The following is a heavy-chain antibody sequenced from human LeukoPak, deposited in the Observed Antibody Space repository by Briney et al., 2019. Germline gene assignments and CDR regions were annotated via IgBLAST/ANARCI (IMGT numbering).Heavy chain of an antibody. CDR3: ARDAEVRGQLFYYYYGMDV. D-gene: IGHD3-10*01. Sequence: PSQTLSLTCTVSGGSISSGGYYWSWIRQHPGKGLEWIGYIYYSGSTYYNPSLKSRVTISLDTSKNQFSLKLSSVTAADTAVYYRARDAEVRGQLFYYYYGMDVWGQGTTVTVSS. J-gene: IGHJ6*02. CDR1: GGSISSGGYY. V-gene: IGHV4-31*03. CDR2: IYYSGST.